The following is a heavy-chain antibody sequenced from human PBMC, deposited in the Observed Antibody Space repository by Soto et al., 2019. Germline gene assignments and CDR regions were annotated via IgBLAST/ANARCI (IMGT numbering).Heavy chain of an antibody. D-gene: IGHD1-26*01. CDR3: GRDGVGATPLGWFDP. Sequence: QVQLVQSGAEVKKPGASVNVSCKASGYTFIGYYIHWVRQAPGQGLEWMGRINPRSGDTTYAQKFQGRLTMTRDTSISTAYRELSSLRSDDTAVYYCGRDGVGATPLGWFDPWGQGSLVTVSS. V-gene: IGHV1-2*06. J-gene: IGHJ5*02. CDR1: GYTFIGYY. CDR2: INPRSGDT.